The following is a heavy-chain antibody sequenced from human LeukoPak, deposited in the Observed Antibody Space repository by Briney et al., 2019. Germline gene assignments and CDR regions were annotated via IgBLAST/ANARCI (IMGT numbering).Heavy chain of an antibody. CDR1: GFTFSSYG. J-gene: IGHJ4*02. CDR2: IWYDGSNK. Sequence: GGSLTLSCAASGFTFSSYGMHWVRQAPGKGLEGVAVIWYDGSNKYYADSVKGRFTISRDNSKNTLYLQMNSLRAEDTAVYYCARDVGGAISYYFDYWGQGTLVTVSS. CDR3: ARDVGGAISYYFDY. V-gene: IGHV3-33*01. D-gene: IGHD3-16*01.